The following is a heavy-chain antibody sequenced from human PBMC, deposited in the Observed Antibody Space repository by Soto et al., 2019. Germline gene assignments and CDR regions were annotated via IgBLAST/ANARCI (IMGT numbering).Heavy chain of an antibody. CDR3: ARSQGSSTSLEIYYYYYYGMDV. CDR1: GGTFSSYA. J-gene: IGHJ6*02. V-gene: IGHV1-69*01. Sequence: QVQLLQSGAEVKKPGSSGKVSCKASGGTFSSYAISWVRQAPGQGLEWMGGIIPISGTANYAQKFQGRVTITADESTSTAYMELSSLRSEDTAVYYCARSQGSSTSLEIYYYYYYGMDVWGQGTTVTVSS. D-gene: IGHD2-2*01. CDR2: IIPISGTA.